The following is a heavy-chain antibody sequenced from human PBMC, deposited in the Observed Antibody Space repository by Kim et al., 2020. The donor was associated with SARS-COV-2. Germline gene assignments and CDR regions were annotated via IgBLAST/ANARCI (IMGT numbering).Heavy chain of an antibody. CDR2: T. D-gene: IGHD6-19*01. J-gene: IGHJ4*02. CDR3: ARSVAAVADDY. V-gene: IGHV1-2*02. Sequence: TNYAQKFQGRVTMTRDTSISTAYMELSRLRSDDTAVYYCARSVAAVADDYWGQGTLVTVSS.